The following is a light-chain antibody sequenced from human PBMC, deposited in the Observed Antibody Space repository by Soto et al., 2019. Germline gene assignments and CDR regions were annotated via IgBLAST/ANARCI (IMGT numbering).Light chain of an antibody. CDR2: DAS. J-gene: IGKJ5*01. Sequence: EVLLTQSPATLSLSPGERATLSCRASQSVSRYLAWYQQKPGQAPRLLIYDASNRATGIPARFSGSGSGTDFPLTISSLEPEDFAVYYCQQHSNWPPVTFGQGTRLQIK. CDR3: QQHSNWPPVT. V-gene: IGKV3-11*01. CDR1: QSVSRY.